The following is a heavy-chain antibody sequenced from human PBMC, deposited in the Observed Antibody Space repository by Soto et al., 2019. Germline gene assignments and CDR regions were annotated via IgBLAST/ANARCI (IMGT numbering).Heavy chain of an antibody. CDR1: GFTFSSYS. D-gene: IGHD6-13*01. CDR3: ARAYSSSSPDYYYYYGMDV. Sequence: KLGGSLRLSCAASGFTFSSYSMNWVRQAPGKGLEWVSSISSSSSYIYYADSVKGRFTISRDNAKNSLYLQMNSLRAEDTAVYYSARAYSSSSPDYYYYYGMDVWGQGTTVTVSS. J-gene: IGHJ6*02. V-gene: IGHV3-21*01. CDR2: ISSSSSYI.